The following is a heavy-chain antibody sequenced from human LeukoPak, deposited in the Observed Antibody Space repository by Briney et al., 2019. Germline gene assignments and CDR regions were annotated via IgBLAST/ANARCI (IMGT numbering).Heavy chain of an antibody. CDR2: ISTSGSTK. CDR1: GFTFSSYE. D-gene: IGHD5-24*01. J-gene: IGHJ4*02. CDR3: AKLISPYDC. Sequence: GGSLRLSCAASGFTFSSYEMNWVRQAPGKGLEWVSYISTSGSTKYYADSVKGRFTISKDNSKNTLFLQMNSLRAEDTAMYYCAKLISPYDCWGQGTLVTVSS. V-gene: IGHV3-48*03.